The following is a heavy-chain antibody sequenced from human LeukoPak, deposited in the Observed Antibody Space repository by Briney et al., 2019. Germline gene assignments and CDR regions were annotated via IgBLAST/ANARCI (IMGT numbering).Heavy chain of an antibody. CDR1: GYSFTSYW. Sequence: HGESLKISCRGSGYSFTSYWIGWVRQMPGKRLEWMGIIYPGDSDTKYSPSFEGQVTISADTYTNTAYLQWNSLKASDTAMYFCARPGGRGYSYGRDGFDVWGQGTMVTVSS. V-gene: IGHV5-51*01. CDR2: IYPGDSDT. CDR3: ARPGGRGYSYGRDGFDV. J-gene: IGHJ3*01. D-gene: IGHD5-18*01.